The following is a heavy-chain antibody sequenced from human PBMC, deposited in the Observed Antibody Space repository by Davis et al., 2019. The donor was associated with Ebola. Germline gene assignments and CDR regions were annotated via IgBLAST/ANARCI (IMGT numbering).Heavy chain of an antibody. CDR2: IYYSGST. CDR1: GGSISSGGYY. V-gene: IGHV4-31*08. Sequence: MPSETLSLTCTVSGGSISSGGYYWSWIRQHPGKGLEWIGYIYYSGSTYYNPSLKSRVTISVDTSKNQFSLKLSSVTAADTAVYYSTGDPYYYYGMDVWGQGTTVTVSS. J-gene: IGHJ6*02. D-gene: IGHD7-27*01. CDR3: TGDPYYYYGMDV.